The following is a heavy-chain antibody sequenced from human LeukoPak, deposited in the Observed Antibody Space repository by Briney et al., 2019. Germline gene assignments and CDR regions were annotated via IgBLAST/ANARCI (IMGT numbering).Heavy chain of an antibody. Sequence: GESLKISCKGSGYSLTTNWIGWVRQMPGKGLEWMGIIYPGDSDTRYSPSFQGQVTISADKSISTAYLQWSSLKASDTAMYYCARLITYSSGIHYFDYWGQGTLVTVSS. D-gene: IGHD6-25*01. J-gene: IGHJ4*02. CDR3: ARLITYSSGIHYFDY. V-gene: IGHV5-51*01. CDR2: IYPGDSDT. CDR1: GYSLTTNW.